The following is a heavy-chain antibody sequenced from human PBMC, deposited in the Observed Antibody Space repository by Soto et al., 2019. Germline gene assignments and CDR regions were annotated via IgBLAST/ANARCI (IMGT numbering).Heavy chain of an antibody. CDR3: ARGGAGATTAHFDH. J-gene: IGHJ4*02. CDR1: GDSINNYY. CDR2: IYSNGNT. V-gene: IGHV4-4*07. D-gene: IGHD5-12*01. Sequence: SETLSLTCTVSGDSINNYYWRWMRLPAGKGLEWIGRIYSNGNTYYNPSLKSRVSMSVDTSKNQFSLILKTVTAADTAVYYCARGGAGATTAHFDHCGQGTLVTVSS.